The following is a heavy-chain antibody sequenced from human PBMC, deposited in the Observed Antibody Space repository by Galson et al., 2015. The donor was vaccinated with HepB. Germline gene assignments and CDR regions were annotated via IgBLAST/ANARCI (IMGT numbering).Heavy chain of an antibody. CDR2: IIPIFGIG. D-gene: IGHD6-13*01. J-gene: IGHJ2*01. Sequence: SVKVSCKASGGTFSSYGISWVRQAPGQGLEWMGGIIPIFGIGNYAQKFQGRITITADKSTSTAYMELSRLRSEGTAVYYCARTKYSSSWSNWYFDLWGRGTLVTVSS. V-gene: IGHV1-69*10. CDR1: GGTFSSYG. CDR3: ARTKYSSSWSNWYFDL.